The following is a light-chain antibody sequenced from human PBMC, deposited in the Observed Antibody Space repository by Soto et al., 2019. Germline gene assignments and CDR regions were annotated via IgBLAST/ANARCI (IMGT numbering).Light chain of an antibody. V-gene: IGLV2-23*01. CDR2: EGT. J-gene: IGLJ1*01. CDR3: CSYAGNNIFV. CDR1: SSDVGTYYF. Sequence: QSALTQPASVSGSLGQSITISCTGSSSDVGTYYFVSWYQQHPGKVPKLMIYEGTKRPSGVSDRFSGSKSGNTASMTLSGLQAEDEANYYCCSYAGNNIFVFGTGTKLTVL.